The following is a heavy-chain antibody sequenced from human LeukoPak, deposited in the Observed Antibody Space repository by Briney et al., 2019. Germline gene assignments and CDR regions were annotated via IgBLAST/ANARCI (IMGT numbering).Heavy chain of an antibody. CDR3: ARGGYYDSSGYYEGAGFDY. Sequence: PGGSLRLSCAASGFTFSSYAMNWVRQAPGKGLEWVAVIWYDGSNKYYADSVKGRFTISRDNSKNTLYLQMNSLRAEDTAVYYCARGGYYDSSGYYEGAGFDYWGQGTLVTVSS. CDR2: IWYDGSNK. D-gene: IGHD3-22*01. V-gene: IGHV3-33*08. CDR1: GFTFSSYA. J-gene: IGHJ4*02.